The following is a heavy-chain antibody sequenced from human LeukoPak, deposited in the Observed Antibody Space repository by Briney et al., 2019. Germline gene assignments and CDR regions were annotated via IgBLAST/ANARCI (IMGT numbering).Heavy chain of an antibody. V-gene: IGHV5-51*01. CDR3: ARHISYKDYYYYYYMDV. CDR1: GYSFTSYW. J-gene: IGHJ6*03. Sequence: KDGESLKISCKGSGYSFTSYWIGWVRQMPGKGLEWMGIIYPGDSDTRYSPSFQGQVTISADKSISTAYLQWSSLKASDTAMYYCARHISYKDYYYYYYMDVWGKGTTVTVSS. CDR2: IYPGDSDT. D-gene: IGHD5-24*01.